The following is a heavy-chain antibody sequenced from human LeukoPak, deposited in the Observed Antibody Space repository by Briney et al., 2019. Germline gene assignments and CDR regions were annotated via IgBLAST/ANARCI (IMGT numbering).Heavy chain of an antibody. Sequence: GGSLRLSCAASGFMSSHYWMNWVRLAPGKGLEWVSSISGSSNYIYYADSVKGRFTISRGNAKNSLYLQMNSLRVEDTAVYYCARDESGDNDAFDIWGQGTMVTVSS. D-gene: IGHD2-21*01. V-gene: IGHV3-21*01. J-gene: IGHJ3*02. CDR1: GFMSSHYW. CDR3: ARDESGDNDAFDI. CDR2: ISGSSNYI.